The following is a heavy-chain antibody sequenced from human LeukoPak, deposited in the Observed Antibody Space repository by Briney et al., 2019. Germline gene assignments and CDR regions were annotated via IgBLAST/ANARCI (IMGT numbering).Heavy chain of an antibody. CDR2: IYHSGST. CDR3: ARDDTTIFGVVITRFDY. V-gene: IGHV4-38-2*02. D-gene: IGHD3-3*01. Sequence: SETLSLTCTVSGYSISSGYYWGWIRQPPGKGLEWIGSIYHSGSTYYNPSLKSRVTISVDTSKNQFSLKLSSVTAADTAVYYCARDDTTIFGVVITRFDYWGQGTQVTVSS. CDR1: GYSISSGYY. J-gene: IGHJ4*02.